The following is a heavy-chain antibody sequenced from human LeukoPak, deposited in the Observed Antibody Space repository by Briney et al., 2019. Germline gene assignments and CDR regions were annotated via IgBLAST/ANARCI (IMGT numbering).Heavy chain of an antibody. Sequence: AGGSLRLSCAASGFTFSSYEMNWVRQAPGKGLEWVSYISSNGSTIYYADSVKGRFTISRDNAKNSLYLQMNSLRAEDTAVYYCARDQQLVVDYWGQGTMVTVSS. CDR3: ARDQQLVVDY. J-gene: IGHJ4*02. CDR1: GFTFSSYE. V-gene: IGHV3-48*03. D-gene: IGHD6-13*01. CDR2: ISSNGSTI.